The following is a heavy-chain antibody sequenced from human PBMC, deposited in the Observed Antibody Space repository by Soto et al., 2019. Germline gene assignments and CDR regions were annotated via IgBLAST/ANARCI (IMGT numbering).Heavy chain of an antibody. Sequence: GASVKVSCKGSGYTFTSYYIHWVRQAPGQGLEWMGIINPSGGSTSYAQKFQGRVTMTRDTSTSTVYMELSSLRSEDTAVYYCARARGGPRAFDYWGQGTLVTVSS. J-gene: IGHJ4*02. CDR3: ARARGGPRAFDY. D-gene: IGHD2-15*01. CDR2: INPSGGST. V-gene: IGHV1-46*01. CDR1: GYTFTSYY.